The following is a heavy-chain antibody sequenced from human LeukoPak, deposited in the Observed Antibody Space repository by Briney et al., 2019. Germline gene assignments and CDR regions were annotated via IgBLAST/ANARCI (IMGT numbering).Heavy chain of an antibody. CDR3: AKDLHYYGSGNYMDV. V-gene: IGHV3-23*01. CDR2: ISGSGGST. J-gene: IGHJ6*03. CDR1: GFTFSSYA. Sequence: GGSLRLSCAASGFTFSSYAMSWVRQAPGKGLEWVSAISGSGGSTYYADSVKGRFTISRDNSKNTLYLQMNSLRAEDTAVYYCAKDLHYYGSGNYMDVGGKGTTVTVSS. D-gene: IGHD3-10*01.